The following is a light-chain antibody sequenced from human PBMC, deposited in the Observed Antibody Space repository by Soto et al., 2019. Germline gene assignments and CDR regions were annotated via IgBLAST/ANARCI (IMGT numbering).Light chain of an antibody. Sequence: DIQLTQSPSFLSASVGDRVTITCRASQDISSYLAWYQQKPGKAPNLLIFAASTLQNGVPSRFGGSGSGTEFTLTISSLQPEDFATYYCQLLNSHPTFGQGTKVDVK. V-gene: IGKV1-9*01. J-gene: IGKJ1*01. CDR1: QDISSY. CDR2: AAS. CDR3: QLLNSHPT.